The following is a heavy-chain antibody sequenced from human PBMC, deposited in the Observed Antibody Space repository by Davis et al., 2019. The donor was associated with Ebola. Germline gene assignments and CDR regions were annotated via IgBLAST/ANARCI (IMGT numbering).Heavy chain of an antibody. J-gene: IGHJ5*02. CDR1: GGHIGISSYY. D-gene: IGHD4-17*01. CDR2: IYYSGRT. V-gene: IGHV4-39*01. CDR3: ARQMTTVTTCDWFDP. Sequence: SETLSLTCTVSGGHIGISSYYWGWIRQPPGKGLEWIGSIYYSGRTYYNPSLKSRVTISVDTSKNQFSLKLSSVTAADTAVYYCARQMTTVTTCDWFDPWGQGTLVTVSS.